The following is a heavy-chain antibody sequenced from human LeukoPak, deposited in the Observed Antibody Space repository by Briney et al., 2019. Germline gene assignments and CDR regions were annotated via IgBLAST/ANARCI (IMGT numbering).Heavy chain of an antibody. Sequence: ASVKVSCKASGYTFTSYYMHWVRQAPGQGLEWMGIINPSGGSTSYAQKFQGRVTMTRDTSTSTVYMELSSLRSEDTAVYYCARRDTIFGVVTMNWFDPWGQGTLVTVSS. J-gene: IGHJ5*02. CDR3: ARRDTIFGVVTMNWFDP. D-gene: IGHD3-3*01. CDR1: GYTFTSYY. CDR2: INPSGGST. V-gene: IGHV1-46*03.